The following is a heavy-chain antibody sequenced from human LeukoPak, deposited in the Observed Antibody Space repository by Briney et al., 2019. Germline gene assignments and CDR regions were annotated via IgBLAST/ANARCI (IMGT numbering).Heavy chain of an antibody. Sequence: SVKVSCKASGGTFSSYAISWVRQAPGQGLEGMGGVIPIFGTANYAQKFQGRVTITADESTSTAYMELSSLRSEDTAVYYCARGGPSILVVVAAQYDAFDIWSQGTMVTVSS. D-gene: IGHD2-15*01. CDR1: GGTFSSYA. CDR2: VIPIFGTA. J-gene: IGHJ3*02. CDR3: ARGGPSILVVVAAQYDAFDI. V-gene: IGHV1-69*13.